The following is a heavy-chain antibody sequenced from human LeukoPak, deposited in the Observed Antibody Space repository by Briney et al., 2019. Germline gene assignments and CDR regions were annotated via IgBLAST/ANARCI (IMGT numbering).Heavy chain of an antibody. Sequence: SETLSLTCAVYGGSFSGYYWSWIRQPPGKGLEWIGEISHSGSTNYNPSLKSRVTISVDTSKNQFSLKLSSVTAADTAVYYCARDLYSSPFDYWGQGTLVTVSS. CDR3: ARDLYSSPFDY. J-gene: IGHJ4*02. CDR1: GGSFSGYY. D-gene: IGHD6-13*01. V-gene: IGHV4-34*01. CDR2: ISHSGST.